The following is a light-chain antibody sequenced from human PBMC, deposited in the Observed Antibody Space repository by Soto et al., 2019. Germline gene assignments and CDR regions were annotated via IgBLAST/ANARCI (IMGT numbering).Light chain of an antibody. CDR3: QSYDSSLSVWV. CDR2: GNS. J-gene: IGLJ3*02. CDR1: SSNIGAGYD. V-gene: IGLV1-40*01. Sequence: QSALTQPPSVSGASGQRVTISCTGSSSNIGAGYDVHWYQQLPGTAPKLLIYGNSNRPSGVPDRFSGSKSGTSASLAITGLQAEDEADYYCQSYDSSLSVWVFGGGTKLTVL.